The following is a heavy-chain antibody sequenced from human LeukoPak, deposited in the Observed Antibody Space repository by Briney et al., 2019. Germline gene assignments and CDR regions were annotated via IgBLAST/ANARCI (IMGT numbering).Heavy chain of an antibody. Sequence: PSDTLSLTCAVYGGSFSGYYWSWLRQPPGKGLEWIGEINHSGSTNYNPSLKSRVTISVDTSKNQFSLKLSSVTAADTAVYYCARAQDTATALGYLDYWGQGTLVTVSP. CDR2: INHSGST. V-gene: IGHV4-34*01. CDR3: ARAQDTATALGYLDY. D-gene: IGHD3-22*01. CDR1: GGSFSGYY. J-gene: IGHJ4*02.